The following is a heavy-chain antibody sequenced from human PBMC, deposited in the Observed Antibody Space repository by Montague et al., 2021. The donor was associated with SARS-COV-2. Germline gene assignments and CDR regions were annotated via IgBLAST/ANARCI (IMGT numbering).Heavy chain of an antibody. CDR2: INHGGST. D-gene: IGHD3-10*01. CDR1: GTSFSGYY. V-gene: IGHV4-34*01. J-gene: IGHJ6*03. Sequence: SQTLSLTCAVHGTSFSGYYWNWIRQPLGKGLEWIGEINHGGSTKYSPSLKSRLTISADTSKNQFSLKLTSVAAADTAVYYCARLRDGVVPSPILGVGPYYSYYYMGVWGRGTTVTVSS. CDR3: ARLRDGVVPSPILGVGPYYSYYYMGV.